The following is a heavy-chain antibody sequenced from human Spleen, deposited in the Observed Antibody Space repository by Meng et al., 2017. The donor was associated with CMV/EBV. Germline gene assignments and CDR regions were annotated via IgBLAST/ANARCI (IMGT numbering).Heavy chain of an antibody. D-gene: IGHD1-26*01. Sequence: SETLSLTCTVSGASISSYYWSWIRQPPGRGLEWIGNIHYSGSSNYNPSLKGRVTMSVATSEDQFSLRLNSVTAADTAVYYCARGHTNSGSFVRYYAMDVWGQGATVTVSS. CDR3: ARGHTNSGSFVRYYAMDV. J-gene: IGHJ6*02. CDR2: IHYSGSS. V-gene: IGHV4-59*01. CDR1: GASISSYY.